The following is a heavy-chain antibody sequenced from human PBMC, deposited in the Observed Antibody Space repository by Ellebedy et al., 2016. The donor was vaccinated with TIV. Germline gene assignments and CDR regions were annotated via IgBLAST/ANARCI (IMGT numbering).Heavy chain of an antibody. Sequence: MPSETLSLTCAVSGDSVSSTNWWSWVRQPPGKGLEWIGEIYHGGSTNYNPSLKSRVTISVDKSKNQLSLKLTSVTAADTAVYYCARAVFGTKFDFWGQGTLVTVSS. V-gene: IGHV4-4*02. CDR1: GDSVSSTNW. CDR2: IYHGGST. D-gene: IGHD1-14*01. CDR3: ARAVFGTKFDF. J-gene: IGHJ4*02.